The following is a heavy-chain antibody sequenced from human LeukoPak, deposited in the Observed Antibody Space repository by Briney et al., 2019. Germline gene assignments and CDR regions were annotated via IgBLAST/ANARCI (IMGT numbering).Heavy chain of an antibody. CDR3: VRVVATLVDY. Sequence: SETLSLTCTVSGGSISSSSYYWGWIRQPQGKGLEWIGSIYYSGSTYYNPSLKSRVTISVDTSKNQFSLKLSSVTAADTAVYYCVRVVATLVDYWGQGTLVTVSS. V-gene: IGHV4-39*01. CDR1: GGSISSSSYY. CDR2: IYYSGST. J-gene: IGHJ4*02. D-gene: IGHD5-12*01.